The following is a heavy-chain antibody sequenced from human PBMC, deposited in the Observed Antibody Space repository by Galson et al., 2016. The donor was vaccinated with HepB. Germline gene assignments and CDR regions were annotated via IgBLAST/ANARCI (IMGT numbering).Heavy chain of an antibody. CDR3: WGFDPGDH. CDR2: FDPEDGER. CDR1: GYSLTELS. J-gene: IGHJ4*02. V-gene: IGHV1-24*01. D-gene: IGHD3-16*01. Sequence: SVKVSCKVSGYSLTELSIHWVRQAPGRGLEWMGGFDPEDGERIHAQKFQGRLTLTEDMSIDTAYMDLSNLGSEDTAVYYCWGFDPGDHWGQGTLVTVSS.